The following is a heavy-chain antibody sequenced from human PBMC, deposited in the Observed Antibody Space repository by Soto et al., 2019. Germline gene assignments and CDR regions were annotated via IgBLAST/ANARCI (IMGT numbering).Heavy chain of an antibody. CDR3: ARVGRFGEHLEY. D-gene: IGHD3-10*01. V-gene: IGHV1-3*04. CDR1: GYTFNTYP. CDR2: INTGNGNT. Sequence: QVQLVQSGAEVKKPGASVKVSCKTSGYTFNTYPMHWVRQSPGQRLEWMGWINTGNGNTRYSQRFQDRLTFIGDTSASTAYMELSSLRSEDTAVYYCARVGRFGEHLEYWGKGTLVIVSS. J-gene: IGHJ4*02.